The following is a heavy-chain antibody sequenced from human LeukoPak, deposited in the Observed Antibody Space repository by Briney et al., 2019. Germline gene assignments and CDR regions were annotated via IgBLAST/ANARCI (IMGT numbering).Heavy chain of an antibody. J-gene: IGHJ6*04. V-gene: IGHV4-4*02. CDR1: GGSISSSNW. CDR2: ICHSGST. D-gene: IGHD2-2*01. CDR3: AGSYIVVVPAAPRHYYGMDV. Sequence: PSGTLSLTCAVSGGSISSSNWWSWVRQPPGKGLEWIGEICHSGSTNYNPSLKSRVTISVDKSKNQFSLKLSSVTAADTAVYYCAGSYIVVVPAAPRHYYGMDVWGKGTTVTVSS.